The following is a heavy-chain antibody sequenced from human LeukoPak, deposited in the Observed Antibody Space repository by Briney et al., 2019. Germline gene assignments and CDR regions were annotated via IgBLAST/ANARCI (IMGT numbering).Heavy chain of an antibody. J-gene: IGHJ4*02. CDR1: GFTFSSYA. CDR3: ARDREGLVTKYYFDY. D-gene: IGHD3/OR15-3a*01. V-gene: IGHV3-30*01. CDR2: ISYDGSNK. Sequence: GGSLRLSCAASGFTFSSYAMHWVRQAPGKGLEWVAVISYDGSNKYYADSVKGRFTISRDNSKNTLYLQMNSLRAEDTAVYYCARDREGLVTKYYFDYWGQGTLVTVSS.